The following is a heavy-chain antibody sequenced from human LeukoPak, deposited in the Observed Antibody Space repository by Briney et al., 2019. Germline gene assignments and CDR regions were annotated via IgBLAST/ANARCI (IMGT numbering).Heavy chain of an antibody. V-gene: IGHV3-30-3*01. CDR1: GFTFSSYA. J-gene: IGHJ4*02. Sequence: GGSLRLSCAASGFTFSSYAMHWVRQAPGKGLEWVAVISYDGSNKYYADSVKGRFTISRDNSKNTLYLQMNSLRAEDTAVYYCAKDPRAGIQLWSSGLDYWGQGTLVTVSS. D-gene: IGHD5-18*01. CDR3: AKDPRAGIQLWSSGLDY. CDR2: ISYDGSNK.